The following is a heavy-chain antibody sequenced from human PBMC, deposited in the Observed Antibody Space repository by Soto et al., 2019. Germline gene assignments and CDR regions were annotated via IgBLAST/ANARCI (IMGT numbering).Heavy chain of an antibody. D-gene: IGHD3-9*01. CDR1: GYTFTSYA. CDR3: ARDRTRYFDWSSDY. CDR2: INAGNGNT. V-gene: IGHV1-3*01. Sequence: ASVKVSCKASGYTFTSYAMRWVRQAPGQRLEWMGWINAGNGNTKYSQKFQGRVTITRDTSASTAYMELSSLRSEDTAVYYCARDRTRYFDWSSDYWGQGILVTGSS. J-gene: IGHJ4*02.